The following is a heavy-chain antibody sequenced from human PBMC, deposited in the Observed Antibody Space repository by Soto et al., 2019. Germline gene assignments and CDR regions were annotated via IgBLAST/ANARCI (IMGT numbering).Heavy chain of an antibody. D-gene: IGHD2-2*01. Sequence: PGGSLRLSCAASGFTFSSYSMNWVRQAPGKGLEWVSSISSSSSYIYYADSVKGRFTISRDNAKNSLYLQMNSLRAEDTAVYYCARDKGYCSSTSCSYDAFDIWGQGTMVTVSS. CDR1: GFTFSSYS. CDR2: ISSSSSYI. V-gene: IGHV3-21*01. J-gene: IGHJ3*02. CDR3: ARDKGYCSSTSCSYDAFDI.